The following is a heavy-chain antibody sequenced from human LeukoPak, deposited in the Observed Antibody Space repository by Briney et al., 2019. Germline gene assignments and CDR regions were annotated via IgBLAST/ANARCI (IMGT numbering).Heavy chain of an antibody. Sequence: TGGSLRLSCAASGFTFSTHWMYWVRQAPGKELVWVSRISGDGSMTSYADSVKGRFTISRDNAKDTLFLQMTGLRVEDTAVYSCASLLTPYHGSGGGGVDVWGQGTTVTVSS. CDR1: GFTFSTHW. CDR2: ISGDGSMT. V-gene: IGHV3-74*01. D-gene: IGHD3-10*01. J-gene: IGHJ6*02. CDR3: ASLLTPYHGSGGGGVDV.